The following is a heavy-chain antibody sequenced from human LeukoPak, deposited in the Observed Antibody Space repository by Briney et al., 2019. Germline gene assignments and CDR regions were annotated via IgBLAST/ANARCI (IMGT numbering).Heavy chain of an antibody. CDR1: GFTFSSYW. V-gene: IGHV3-53*04. CDR3: SRLVGATYFDY. Sequence: PGGSLRLSCAASGFTFSSYWMHWVRQAPGKGLEWVSVIYGGGSTYYADSVKGRFTISRQTSKNTLYLQMNGLRAEDTAVYYCSRLVGATYFDYWGQGTLVTVSS. CDR2: IYGGGST. D-gene: IGHD1-26*01. J-gene: IGHJ4*02.